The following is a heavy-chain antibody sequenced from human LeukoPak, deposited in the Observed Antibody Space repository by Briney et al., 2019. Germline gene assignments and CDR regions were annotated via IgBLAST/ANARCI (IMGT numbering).Heavy chain of an antibody. D-gene: IGHD6-19*01. CDR1: GGSISSYY. CDR2: IYYSGST. V-gene: IGHV4-59*01. CDR3: ARSRGSGWPPGPFDY. Sequence: SETLSLTCTVSGGSISSYYWSWIRQPPGKGLEWIGYIYYSGSTNYNPSLKSRVTISVDTSKNQISLRLNSVTAADTAMYYCARSRGSGWPPGPFDYWGQGTLVTASS. J-gene: IGHJ4*02.